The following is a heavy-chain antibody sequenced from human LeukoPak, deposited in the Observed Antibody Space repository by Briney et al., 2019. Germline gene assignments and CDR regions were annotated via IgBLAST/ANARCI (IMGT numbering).Heavy chain of an antibody. V-gene: IGHV3-23*01. J-gene: IGHJ4*02. CDR2: ISASGDRT. Sequence: GGSLRLSCGASGFTFRNYPMSWVRQAPGKGLEWVSFISASGDRTYYVDYVEGRFTISRDNFKNTVYLQMNSLSAEDTAVYYCAKDVKRMYNYDNSGYYYFDYWGQGTLVTVSS. CDR1: GFTFRNYP. CDR3: AKDVKRMYNYDNSGYYYFDY. D-gene: IGHD3-22*01.